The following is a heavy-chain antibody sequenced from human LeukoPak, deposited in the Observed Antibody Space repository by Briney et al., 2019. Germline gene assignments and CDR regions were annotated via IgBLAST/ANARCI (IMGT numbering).Heavy chain of an antibody. V-gene: IGHV4-4*07. CDR3: ARELGLYGSGSYYHPANWFDP. CDR1: GGSISSYY. J-gene: IGHJ5*02. CDR2: IYTNGST. Sequence: SETLSLTCTVSGGSISSYYWSWIRQPAGKGLEWIGRIYTNGSTNYNPSLKSRVTMSVDTSKNQFSLKLRSVTAADTAVYYCARELGLYGSGSYYHPANWFDPWGQGTLVTVSS. D-gene: IGHD3-10*01.